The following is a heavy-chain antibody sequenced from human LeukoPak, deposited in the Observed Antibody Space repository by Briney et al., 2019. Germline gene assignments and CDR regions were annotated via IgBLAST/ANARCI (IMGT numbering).Heavy chain of an antibody. Sequence: GGSLRLSCATSGFTFSSYGMSWVRQAPGKGLEWVSAISGSGGSTYYADSVKGRFTISRDNSKNTLYLQMNSLRPEDTAVYCCARDLHCSGGSCYSGLHYWGQGTLVTVSS. D-gene: IGHD2-15*01. CDR3: ARDLHCSGGSCYSGLHY. CDR2: ISGSGGST. CDR1: GFTFSSYG. V-gene: IGHV3-23*01. J-gene: IGHJ4*02.